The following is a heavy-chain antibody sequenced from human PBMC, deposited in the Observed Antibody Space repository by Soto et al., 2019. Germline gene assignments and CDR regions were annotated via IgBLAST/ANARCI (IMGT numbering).Heavy chain of an antibody. CDR1: GFTFSSFG. V-gene: IGHV3-30*18. D-gene: IGHD3-22*01. J-gene: IGHJ4*02. Sequence: GGSLRLSCAASGFTFSSFGMHWVRQAPGKGLERVSFISYDGNNKYYADSVKGRFTLSRDNSKNTLYLQMNSLRAEDKAVYYCAKDTDPHYYDSSGPPAWFDYWGQGTLVTVSS. CDR2: ISYDGNNK. CDR3: AKDTDPHYYDSSGPPAWFDY.